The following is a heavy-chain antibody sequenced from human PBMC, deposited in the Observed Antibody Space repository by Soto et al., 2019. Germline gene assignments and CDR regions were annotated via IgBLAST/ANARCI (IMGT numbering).Heavy chain of an antibody. CDR2: ISYDGSNK. D-gene: IGHD6-13*01. Sequence: GGSLRLSCAASGFTFSSYGMHWVRQAPGKGLEWVAVISYDGSNKYYADSVKGRFTISRDNSKNTRYLQMNSLRAEDTAVYYCAKGGRAYSTAAAGRRPHYYYGMDVWGQGTTVTVSS. CDR1: GFTFSSYG. J-gene: IGHJ6*02. CDR3: AKGGRAYSTAAAGRRPHYYYGMDV. V-gene: IGHV3-30*18.